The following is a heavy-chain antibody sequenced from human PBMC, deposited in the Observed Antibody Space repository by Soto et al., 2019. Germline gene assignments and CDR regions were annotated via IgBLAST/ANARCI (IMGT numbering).Heavy chain of an antibody. V-gene: IGHV3-11*01. Sequence: GYLRLFFPTYGFTFSDHYMSWIRPAPRKGLEWVSYITSSGSTIYSADSVKGRFTISRDNAKNSLYLQMNSLRAEDTAVYYCARHNDFWSGYYPGAFDIWGQGTMVTVSS. CDR2: ITSSGSTI. CDR3: ARHNDFWSGYYPGAFDI. J-gene: IGHJ3*02. CDR1: GFTFSDHY. D-gene: IGHD3-3*01.